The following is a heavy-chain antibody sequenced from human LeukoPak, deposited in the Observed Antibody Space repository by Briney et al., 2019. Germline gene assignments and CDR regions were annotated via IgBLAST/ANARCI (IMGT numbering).Heavy chain of an antibody. CDR2: ISSSSSYI. Sequence: GGSLRLSCAASGFTFSSYSMNWVRQAPGKGLEWVSSISSSSSYIYYADSVKGRFTFSRDNAKNSLYLQMNSLRAEDTAVYYCAYFVVRAPYFDYWGQGTLVTVSS. V-gene: IGHV3-21*01. D-gene: IGHD3-10*01. CDR1: GFTFSSYS. J-gene: IGHJ4*02. CDR3: AYFVVRAPYFDY.